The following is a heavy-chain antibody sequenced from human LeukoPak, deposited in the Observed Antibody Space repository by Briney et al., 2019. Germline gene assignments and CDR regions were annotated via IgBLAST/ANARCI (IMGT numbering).Heavy chain of an antibody. CDR2: ISYYGSNK. V-gene: IGHV3-30*18. CDR3: AKVALYCSSTSCYDIGAMDV. D-gene: IGHD2-2*01. Sequence: GGSLRLSCADSGFTFSSYGMHWVRQAPGKGLEWVAVISYYGSNKYYADSVKGRFTISRDNSKNTLYLQMNSLRAEDTAVYYCAKVALYCSSTSCYDIGAMDVWGQGTTVTVSS. J-gene: IGHJ6*02. CDR1: GFTFSSYG.